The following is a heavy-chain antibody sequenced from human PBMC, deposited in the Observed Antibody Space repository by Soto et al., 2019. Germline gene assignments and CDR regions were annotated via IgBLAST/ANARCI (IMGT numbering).Heavy chain of an antibody. V-gene: IGHV3-15*01. CDR1: GFSFTNDC. CDR3: TTSGQHRSSSLWFDH. CDR2: IKTTTDGGTK. J-gene: IGHJ5*02. D-gene: IGHD6-6*01. Sequence: EVQLVASGGGLVEPGGSLRLSCAASGFSFTNDCMTWVRQAPGKGLEWVGRIKTTTDGGTKDYAAPVNGRFTISRDDSKNTLYLQMNSLTTEDTAVYYCTTSGQHRSSSLWFDHWGQGTLVTVSS.